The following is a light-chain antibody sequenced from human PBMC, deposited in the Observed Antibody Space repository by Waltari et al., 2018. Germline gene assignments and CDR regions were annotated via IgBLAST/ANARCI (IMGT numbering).Light chain of an antibody. CDR3: QHLNSYPPT. J-gene: IGKJ1*01. V-gene: IGKV1-13*02. Sequence: IQLTQSPYSLSASIGDRVTITCRASQGIGSALAWYQQKPGKPPRLLIYDASSLEGGVPSRFSGSGSGTDFTLSISSLQPEDFATYSCQHLNSYPPTFGQGTRVELK. CDR1: QGIGSA. CDR2: DAS.